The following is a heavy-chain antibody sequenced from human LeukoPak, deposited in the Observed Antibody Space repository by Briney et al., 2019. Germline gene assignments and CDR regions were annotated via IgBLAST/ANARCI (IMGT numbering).Heavy chain of an antibody. J-gene: IGHJ4*02. Sequence: GGSLRLSCAASGFTFDDYAMHWVRQAPGKGLEWVSLIRADGFTTYYADSVKGRFTISRDSSKNSLYLQMNSLRTEDSALYYCAKDYYWGQGTLVTVSS. V-gene: IGHV3-43*02. CDR3: AKDYY. CDR1: GFTFDDYA. CDR2: IRADGFTT.